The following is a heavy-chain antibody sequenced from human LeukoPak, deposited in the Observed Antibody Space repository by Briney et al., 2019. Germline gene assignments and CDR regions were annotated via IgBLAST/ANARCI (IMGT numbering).Heavy chain of an antibody. CDR1: GFIFHSYA. Sequence: PGGSLRLSCAASGFIFHSYAMNWVRQPPGKGLEWVSTITASGNYTAYADSVKGRFTISRDSSKNTLYLQMNSLRADDTAVYFCLRRGGVLRTKYICRLVSWGQGTLVAVSS. D-gene: IGHD2-8*01. V-gene: IGHV3-23*01. J-gene: IGHJ5*02. CDR2: ITASGNYT. CDR3: LRRGGVLRTKYICRLVS.